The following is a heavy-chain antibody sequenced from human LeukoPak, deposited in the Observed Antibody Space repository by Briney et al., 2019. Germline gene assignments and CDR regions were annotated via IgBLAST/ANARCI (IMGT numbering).Heavy chain of an antibody. D-gene: IGHD3-10*01. Sequence: SETLSLTCTVSSGSISSYYWSWIRQPPGMGLEWIGYIYYSGSSNYNPSFKSRVTMSVDTSKKQFSLRVSSVTAADTAVYYCARTEYYFDHWGQGTLVTVPS. V-gene: IGHV4-59*01. CDR2: IYYSGSS. CDR1: SGSISSYY. J-gene: IGHJ4*02. CDR3: ARTEYYFDH.